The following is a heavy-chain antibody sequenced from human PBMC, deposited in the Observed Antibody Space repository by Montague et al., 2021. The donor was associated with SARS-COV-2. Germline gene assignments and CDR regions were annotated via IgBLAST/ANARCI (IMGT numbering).Heavy chain of an antibody. Sequence: SLRLSFAASGFTFSHYAMSWVRWAPGKGLEWVSAIGDSGSKTHYADSVKGRFTISRDNSKNTLSLEMNSLKVDDTAVYHCAKDPIPGGSNPYYFDFWGQGTLVTVS. CDR3: AKDPIPGGSNPYYFDF. CDR1: GFTFSHYA. CDR2: IGDSGSKT. J-gene: IGHJ4*02. V-gene: IGHV3-23*01. D-gene: IGHD2-21*01.